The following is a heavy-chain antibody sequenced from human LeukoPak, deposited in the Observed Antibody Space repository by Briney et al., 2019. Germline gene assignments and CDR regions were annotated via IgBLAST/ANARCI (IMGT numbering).Heavy chain of an antibody. J-gene: IGHJ4*02. Sequence: ASVKVSCKASGGTFSSYAISWVRQAPGQGLEWMGRIIPILGIANYAQKLQGRVTMTTDTSTSTAYMELRSLRSDDTAVYYCARMVDYWGQGTLVTVSS. CDR2: IIPILGIA. CDR3: ARMVDY. D-gene: IGHD5-24*01. CDR1: GGTFSSYA. V-gene: IGHV1-69*04.